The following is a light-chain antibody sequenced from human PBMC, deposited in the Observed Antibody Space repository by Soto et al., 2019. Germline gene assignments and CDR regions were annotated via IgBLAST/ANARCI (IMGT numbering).Light chain of an antibody. CDR1: SSDVGRSNL. J-gene: IGLJ3*02. Sequence: QSAPTQPASVSGSPGQSITISCTGTSSDVGRSNLVSWYQQNPGKAPKLMIYDVTLRPSGVPDRFSGSKSGNTASLTISGLQAEDEADYYCCSYAGSFTWVFGGGTKVTVL. V-gene: IGLV2-11*01. CDR2: DVT. CDR3: CSYAGSFTWV.